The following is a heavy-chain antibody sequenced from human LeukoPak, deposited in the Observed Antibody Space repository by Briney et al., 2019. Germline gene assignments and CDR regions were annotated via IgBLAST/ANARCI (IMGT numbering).Heavy chain of an antibody. D-gene: IGHD4-23*01. CDR1: GFTFSSYW. CDR2: INTDGSST. CDR3: ARSTVVTPVDI. V-gene: IGHV3-74*01. Sequence: GGSLRLSCAASGFTFSSYWMHWVRQAPGKGLVWVSRINTDGSSTSYADSVKGRFTISRDNAKNTLYLQMNSLRAEDTAVYYCARSTVVTPVDIWGQGTMVTVSS. J-gene: IGHJ3*02.